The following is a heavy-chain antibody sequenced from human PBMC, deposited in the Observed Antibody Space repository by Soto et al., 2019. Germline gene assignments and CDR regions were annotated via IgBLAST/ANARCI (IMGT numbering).Heavy chain of an antibody. V-gene: IGHV3-7*01. CDR3: AGDPNIVGATHRRYYYYYGMDV. CDR1: GFTFSSYW. CDR2: IKQDGSEK. Sequence: EVQLVESGGGLVQPGGSLRLSCAASGFTFSSYWMSWVRQAPGKGLESVANIKQDGSEKYYVDSVKGRFTISRDNAKNSLYLQMNSLRAEDTAVYYCAGDPNIVGATHRRYYYYYGMDVLGQGTTVTVSS. J-gene: IGHJ6*02. D-gene: IGHD1-26*01.